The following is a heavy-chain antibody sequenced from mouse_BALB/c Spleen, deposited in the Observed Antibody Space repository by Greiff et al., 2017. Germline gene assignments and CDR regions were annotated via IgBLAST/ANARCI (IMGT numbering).Heavy chain of an antibody. J-gene: IGHJ2*01. CDR2: ISSGSSTI. D-gene: IGHD1-1*01. Sequence: EVKLVESGGGLVQPGGSRKLSCAASGFTFSSFGMHWVRQAPEKGLEWVAYISSGSSTIYYADTVKGRFTISRDNPKNTLFLQMTSLRSEDTAMYYCARGGAYYGSSYIDYWGQGTTLTVSS. CDR3: ARGGAYYGSSYIDY. CDR1: GFTFSSFG. V-gene: IGHV5-17*02.